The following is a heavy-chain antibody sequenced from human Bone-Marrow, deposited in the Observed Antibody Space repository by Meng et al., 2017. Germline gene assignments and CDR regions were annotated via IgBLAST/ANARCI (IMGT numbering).Heavy chain of an antibody. CDR2: INPNSGGT. CDR1: GYTFTGYY. CDR3: ARDRPLAFGELVGYYYYYGMDV. J-gene: IGHJ6*02. Sequence: ASVKVSCKASGYTFTGYYMHWVRQAPGQGLEWMGWINPNSGGTNYAQKFQGRVTMTRDTSASTAYMELSSLRSEDTAVYYCARDRPLAFGELVGYYYYYGMDVWGQGTTVTVSS. D-gene: IGHD3-10*01. V-gene: IGHV1-2*02.